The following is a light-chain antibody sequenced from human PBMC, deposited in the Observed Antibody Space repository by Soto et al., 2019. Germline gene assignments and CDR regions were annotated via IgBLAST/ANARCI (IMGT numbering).Light chain of an antibody. V-gene: IGKV1-6*01. CDR2: AAS. Sequence: AIQMTQSPSSLSASVGDRVTITCRASQGIRNDLGWYQQKPGKAPKLLIYAASTLQSGVPSRFSGSGSGTDFTLTISCLQSEDFATYYCQQYYSYPWTFGQGTKVDI. J-gene: IGKJ1*01. CDR1: QGIRND. CDR3: QQYYSYPWT.